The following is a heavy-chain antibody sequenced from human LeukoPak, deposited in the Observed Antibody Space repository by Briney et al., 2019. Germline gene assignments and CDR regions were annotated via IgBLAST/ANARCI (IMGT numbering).Heavy chain of an antibody. V-gene: IGHV5-51*01. CDR2: IYPGDSDT. D-gene: IGHD4-17*01. CDR1: GYTFTTYW. J-gene: IGHJ4*02. CDR3: TRQYGPRGHFDL. Sequence: GESLTISCKGSGYTFTTYWIGWVRQMPGKGLVLMGIIYPGDSDTRYSPSFRGQVTISADKSINTAHLQWSSLKDSDTAIYYCTRQYGPRGHFDLWGQGTLVTVSS.